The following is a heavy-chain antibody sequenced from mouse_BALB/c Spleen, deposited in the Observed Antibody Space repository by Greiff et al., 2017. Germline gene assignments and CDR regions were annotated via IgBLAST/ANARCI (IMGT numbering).Heavy chain of an antibody. CDR2: INPSNGGT. Sequence: SGAELVKPGASVKLSCKASGYTFTSYYMYWVKQRPGQGLEWIGEINPSNGGTNFNEKFKSKATLTVDKSSSTAYMQLSSLTSEDSAVYYCTRSAYYGYLYAMDYWGQGTSVTVSS. CDR1: GYTFTSYY. V-gene: IGHV1S81*02. CDR3: TRSAYYGYLYAMDY. D-gene: IGHD1-2*01. J-gene: IGHJ4*01.